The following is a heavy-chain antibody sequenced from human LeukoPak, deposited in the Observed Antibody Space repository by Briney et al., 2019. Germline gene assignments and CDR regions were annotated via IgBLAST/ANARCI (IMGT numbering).Heavy chain of an antibody. CDR1: GGSISSYY. J-gene: IGHJ5*02. CDR2: IYYSGST. D-gene: IGHD6-13*01. V-gene: IGHV4-59*01. Sequence: SETLSLTCTVSGGSISSYYRSWIRQPPGKGLGWIGYIYYSGSTNYNPSLKSRVTISVDTSKNQFSLKLSSVTAADTAVYYCARAPPYSARGWFDPWGQGTLVTVSS. CDR3: ARAPPYSARGWFDP.